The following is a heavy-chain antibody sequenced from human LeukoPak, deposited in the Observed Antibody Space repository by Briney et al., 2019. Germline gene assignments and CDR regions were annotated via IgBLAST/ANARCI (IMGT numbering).Heavy chain of an antibody. J-gene: IGHJ4*02. V-gene: IGHV3-7*01. CDR3: AKDKFPRFVGGGPMSPFDY. CDR1: GFTFSNYW. D-gene: IGHD3-10*02. Sequence: GGSLRLSCAASGFTFSNYWMSWVRQAPGKGLEWVANIRQDGSERYYVDSVKGRFTISRDNSKNTLYLQMNSLRAEDTAVYYCAKDKFPRFVGGGPMSPFDYWGQGTLVTVSS. CDR2: IRQDGSER.